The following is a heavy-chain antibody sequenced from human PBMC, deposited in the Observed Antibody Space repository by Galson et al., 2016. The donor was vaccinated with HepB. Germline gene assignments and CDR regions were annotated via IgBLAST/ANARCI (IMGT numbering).Heavy chain of an antibody. V-gene: IGHV4-4*02. CDR3: ARASVVPGARMVFDS. J-gene: IGHJ5*01. D-gene: IGHD2-2*01. Sequence: SETLSLTCAVSGASINSSNWWTWVRQAPGKGLEWIGEIYHTGTSNHNPSLLTRFTMSIDNSRNHFSLNLNFVPAADTAVYYCARASVVPGARMVFDSWGQGILVTVSS. CDR2: IYHTGTS. CDR1: GASINSSNW.